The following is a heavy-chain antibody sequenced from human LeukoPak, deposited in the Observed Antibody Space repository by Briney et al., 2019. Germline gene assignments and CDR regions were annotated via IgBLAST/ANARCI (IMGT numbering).Heavy chain of an antibody. J-gene: IGHJ4*02. D-gene: IGHD2-15*01. Sequence: PGGSLRLSCAASGFTFSSYSMNWVRQAPGKGLEWVSSISSSSSYIYYADSVKGRFTISRDNSKNTLYLQMNSLRAEDTAVYYCAKDQRAIAATPDYWGRGTLVTVSS. CDR1: GFTFSSYS. CDR3: AKDQRAIAATPDY. CDR2: ISSSSSYI. V-gene: IGHV3-21*01.